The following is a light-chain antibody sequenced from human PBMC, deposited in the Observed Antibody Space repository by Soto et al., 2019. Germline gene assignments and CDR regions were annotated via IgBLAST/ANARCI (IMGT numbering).Light chain of an antibody. CDR3: SSHAGSSVV. V-gene: IGLV2-11*01. Sequence: QSALTQPRSVSGSPGQSVPISCTGTSSDVGGYNYVSWYQQHPGKAPKLMIYDVTTRPSGVPDRFSGSKSGNTASLTISGLQAEDEADYYCSSHAGSSVVFGTGTKVTVL. J-gene: IGLJ1*01. CDR2: DVT. CDR1: SSDVGGYNY.